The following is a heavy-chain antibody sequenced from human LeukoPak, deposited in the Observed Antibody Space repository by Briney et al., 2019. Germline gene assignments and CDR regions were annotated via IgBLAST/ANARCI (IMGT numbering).Heavy chain of an antibody. CDR3: TTYYCSGGRCYHFDY. J-gene: IGHJ4*02. V-gene: IGHV3-15*01. D-gene: IGHD2-15*01. Sequence: GGSLRLSCAASGFTFSSAWMAWVRQAPGKRLEWVGRIKSKSDGGTTEYAAPVKGRFTISTDATKNTLYLQMNSLGTEDTAVYYCTTYYCSGGRCYHFDYWGQGSLVTVSP. CDR2: IKSKSDGGTT. CDR1: GFTFSSAW.